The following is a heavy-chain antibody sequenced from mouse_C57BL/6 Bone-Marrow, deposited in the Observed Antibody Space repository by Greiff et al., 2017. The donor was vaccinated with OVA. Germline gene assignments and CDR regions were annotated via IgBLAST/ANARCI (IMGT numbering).Heavy chain of an antibody. CDR1: GFNIKDDY. CDR3: TTWAGKRGWYFDV. J-gene: IGHJ1*03. CDR2: IDPENGDT. Sequence: VQLQQSGAELVRPGASVKLSCTASGFNIKDDYMHWVKQRPEQGLEWIGWIDPENGDTEYASKFQGKATITADTSSNTAYLQLSSLTSEDTAVYYCTTWAGKRGWYFDVWGTGTTVTVSS. D-gene: IGHD3-3*01. V-gene: IGHV14-4*01.